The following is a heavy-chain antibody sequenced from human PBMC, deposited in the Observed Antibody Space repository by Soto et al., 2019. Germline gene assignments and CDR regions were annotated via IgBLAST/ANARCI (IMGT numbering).Heavy chain of an antibody. CDR1: GYTFTSYG. V-gene: IGHV1-18*01. Sequence: ASVKVSCKASGYTFTSYGISWVRQAPGQGLEWMGWISAYNGNTNYAQKLQGRVTISGDTAENQLSLRLTSVTAADTAVYYCARISAYSSGWYTYYFDYWGHGILVTVSS. CDR3: ARISAYSSGWYTYYFDY. CDR2: ISAYNGNT. J-gene: IGHJ4*01. D-gene: IGHD6-13*01.